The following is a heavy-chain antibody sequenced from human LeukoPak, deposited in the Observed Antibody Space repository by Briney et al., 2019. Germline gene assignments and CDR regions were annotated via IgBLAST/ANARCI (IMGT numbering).Heavy chain of an antibody. CDR1: GFTFSSYA. V-gene: IGHV3-23*01. CDR2: ISGSGGST. D-gene: IGHD4-17*01. J-gene: IGHJ6*04. CDR3: AKDDYGDYRYYGMDV. Sequence: GGSLRLSCAASGFTFSSYAMSWVRQAPGKGLEWVSAISGSGGSTYYADSVKGRFTISRDNSKNTLYLQINSLRAEDTAVYYCAKDDYGDYRYYGMDVWGKGTTVTVSS.